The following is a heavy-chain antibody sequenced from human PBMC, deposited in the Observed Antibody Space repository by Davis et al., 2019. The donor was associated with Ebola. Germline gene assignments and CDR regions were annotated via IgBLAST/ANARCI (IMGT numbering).Heavy chain of an antibody. D-gene: IGHD1-14*01. CDR3: AKDGTGISDY. CDR1: GFTFSSYG. J-gene: IGHJ4*02. Sequence: GESLKISCAASGFTFSSYGMHWVRQAPGKGLEWVAVISYDGSNKYYADSVKGRFTISRDNSKNTLYLQMNSLRAEDTAVYYCAKDGTGISDYWGQGTLVTVS. CDR2: ISYDGSNK. V-gene: IGHV3-30*18.